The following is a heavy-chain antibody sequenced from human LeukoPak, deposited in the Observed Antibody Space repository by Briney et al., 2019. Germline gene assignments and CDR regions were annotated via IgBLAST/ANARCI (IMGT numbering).Heavy chain of an antibody. Sequence: SETLSLTCAVYGGSFSGYYWSWIRQPPGKGLEWIGEINHSGSTNYNPSLKSRVTISVDTSKNQFSLKLSSVTAADTAVYYCARESYYYDSSGYFPFDYWGQGTLVTVSS. CDR1: GGSFSGYY. D-gene: IGHD3-22*01. CDR3: ARESYYYDSSGYFPFDY. CDR2: INHSGST. V-gene: IGHV4-34*01. J-gene: IGHJ4*02.